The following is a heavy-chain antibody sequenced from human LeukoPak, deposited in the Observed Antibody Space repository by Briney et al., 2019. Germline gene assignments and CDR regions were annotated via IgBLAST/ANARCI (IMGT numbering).Heavy chain of an antibody. D-gene: IGHD4-17*01. CDR3: ARATRAGWDYGVDY. Sequence: PSETLSLTCAVYGGSFSGYYWSWIRQPPGKGLEWIGEINHSGSTNYNPSLKSRVTISVDTSKNQFSLKLSSVTAADTAVYYCARATRAGWDYGVDYWGQGTLVTVSS. V-gene: IGHV4-34*01. J-gene: IGHJ4*02. CDR2: INHSGST. CDR1: GGSFSGYY.